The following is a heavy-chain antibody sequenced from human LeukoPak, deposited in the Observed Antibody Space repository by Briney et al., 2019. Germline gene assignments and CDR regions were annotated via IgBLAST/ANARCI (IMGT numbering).Heavy chain of an antibody. CDR2: ISRTGNSI. D-gene: IGHD6-13*01. Sequence: GGSLRLSCAASGFTLTSYEMNWVRLAPGKGLEWISYISRTGNSIYYADSVKGRFTVSRDSAKNSLYLQMNSLRAEDTAVYYCARGPYSSNWYVDYWGQGTLVTVAS. V-gene: IGHV3-48*03. J-gene: IGHJ4*02. CDR3: ARGPYSSNWYVDY. CDR1: GFTLTSYE.